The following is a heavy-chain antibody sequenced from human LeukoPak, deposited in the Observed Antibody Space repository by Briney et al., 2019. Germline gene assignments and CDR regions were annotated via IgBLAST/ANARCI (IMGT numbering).Heavy chain of an antibody. CDR1: GDSISSYY. D-gene: IGHD3-10*01. CDR3: ARLYGSGSYGVYYYYMDV. CDR2: IYYSGST. V-gene: IGHV4-59*01. Sequence: TSETLSLTCTVSGDSISSYYWSWIRQPPGKGLEWIGYIYYSGSTNYNPSLKSRVTISVDTSKNQFSLKLSSVTAADTAVYYCARLYGSGSYGVYYYYMDVWGKGTTVTISS. J-gene: IGHJ6*03.